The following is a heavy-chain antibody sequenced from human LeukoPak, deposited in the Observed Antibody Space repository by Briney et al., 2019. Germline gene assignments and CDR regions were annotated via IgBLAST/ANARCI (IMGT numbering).Heavy chain of an antibody. CDR1: GGSISGYY. CDR3: ARWYCNRGTCYYLDY. CDR2: IYYNGRT. D-gene: IGHD2-2*01. J-gene: IGHJ4*02. V-gene: IGHV4-59*01. Sequence: SETLSLTCAASGGSISGYYWSWIRQSPGRGLEYIGHIYYNGRTDYNPSLKSRVTISVDTSRNQFSLRLNSVTAADTAVYFCARWYCNRGTCYYLDYWGQGTLVTVSS.